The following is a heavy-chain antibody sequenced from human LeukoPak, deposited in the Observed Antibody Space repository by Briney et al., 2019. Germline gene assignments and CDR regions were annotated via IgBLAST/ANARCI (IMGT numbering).Heavy chain of an antibody. CDR3: ARGDIAAPHY. J-gene: IGHJ4*02. CDR2: MNPNSGNT. V-gene: IGHV1-8*01. CDR1: GYTFTSYD. D-gene: IGHD6-6*01. Sequence: ASVKVSCKASGYTFTSYDIKWVRQATGQGLEWMGRMNPNSGNTGYAQKFQGRVTMTTNTSISTAYMELSSLRSEDTAVYYCARGDIAAPHYWGQGTLVTVSS.